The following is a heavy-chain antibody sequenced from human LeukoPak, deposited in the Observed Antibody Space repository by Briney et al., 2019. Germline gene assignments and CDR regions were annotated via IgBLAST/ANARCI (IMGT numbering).Heavy chain of an antibody. D-gene: IGHD3-16*01. CDR3: AREGEGYYDAFDI. J-gene: IGHJ3*02. CDR2: IWYDGNNK. V-gene: IGHV3-33*01. CDR1: GFTFSSYA. Sequence: GGSLRLSCAASGFTFSSYAMHWVRQAPGKGLEWVAVIWYDGNNKYYADSVKGRFTISRDNSKNTLYLQMNSLRAEDTAVYYCAREGEGYYDAFDIWGQGTMVTVSS.